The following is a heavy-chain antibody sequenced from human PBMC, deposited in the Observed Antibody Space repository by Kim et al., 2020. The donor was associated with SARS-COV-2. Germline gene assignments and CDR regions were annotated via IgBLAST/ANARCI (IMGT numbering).Heavy chain of an antibody. Sequence: ASVKVSCKASGYTFTGYYMHWVRQAPGQGLEWMGWINPNSGGTNYAQKFQGRVTMTRDTSISTAYMELSRLRSDDTAVYYCARDQGYSSGMDVWGQGTTVTVSS. CDR3: ARDQGYSSGMDV. CDR1: GYTFTGYY. D-gene: IGHD6-13*01. J-gene: IGHJ6*02. CDR2: INPNSGGT. V-gene: IGHV1-2*02.